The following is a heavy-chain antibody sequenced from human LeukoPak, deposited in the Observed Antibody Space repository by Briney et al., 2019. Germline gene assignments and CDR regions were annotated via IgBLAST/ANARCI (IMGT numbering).Heavy chain of an antibody. D-gene: IGHD3-22*01. CDR3: ARDKGDYDTSGSLFIF. V-gene: IGHV3-21*04. CDR1: GFTFSSYW. J-gene: IGHJ4*02. CDR2: ISSSSSYI. Sequence: GGSLRLSCAASGFTFSSYWMNWARQAPGKGLERVSSISSSSSYIYYADSVKGRFTISRDNAKNSLYLQMTSLRAEDTAMYYCARDKGDYDTSGSLFIFGGQGTLVTVSS.